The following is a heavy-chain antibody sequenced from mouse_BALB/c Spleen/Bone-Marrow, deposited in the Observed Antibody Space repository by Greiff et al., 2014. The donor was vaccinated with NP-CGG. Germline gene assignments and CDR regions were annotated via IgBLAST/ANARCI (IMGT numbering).Heavy chain of an antibody. CDR1: GFNIKDTY. D-gene: IGHD2-14*01. V-gene: IGHV14-3*02. Sequence: EVQLVESGAELVKPGASVKLSCTASGFNIKDTYMHWVKQRPEQGLEWIGRIDPANGNTKYDPKFQGKATITADTSSNTACLQLSSLTSEDTAVYYCAAYYRYLAWFAYWGQGTLVTVSA. CDR2: IDPANGNT. CDR3: AAYYRYLAWFAY. J-gene: IGHJ3*01.